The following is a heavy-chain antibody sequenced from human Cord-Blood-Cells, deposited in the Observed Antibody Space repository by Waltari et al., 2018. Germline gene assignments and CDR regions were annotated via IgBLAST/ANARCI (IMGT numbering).Heavy chain of an antibody. CDR2: INHSGST. J-gene: IGHJ6*02. CDR3: ARVYYDYVYGMDV. Sequence: QVQLQQWGAGLLKPSETLSLTCAVYGWSFSGYYWSWIRQPPGKGLEWIGEINHSGSTNYNPSLKSRVTISVDTSKNQFYLKLSSVTAADTAVYYCARVYYDYVYGMDVWGQGTTVTVSS. D-gene: IGHD3-16*01. CDR1: GWSFSGYY. V-gene: IGHV4-34*01.